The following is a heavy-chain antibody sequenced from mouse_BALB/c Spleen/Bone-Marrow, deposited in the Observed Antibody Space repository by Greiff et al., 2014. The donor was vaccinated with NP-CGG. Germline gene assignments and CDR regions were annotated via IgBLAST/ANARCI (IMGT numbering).Heavy chain of an antibody. J-gene: IGHJ2*01. CDR2: IHPNSGNT. Sequence: VQLQQSGSVLVRPGASVKLSCKASGCTFTSSWMHWAKQRPGQGLEWIGEIHPNSGNTNYNEKFKGKATLTVDTSSSTAYVDLSSLTSEDSAVYYCARGGYGNSYFDYWGQGTTLTVSS. CDR3: ARGGYGNSYFDY. V-gene: IGHV1S130*01. D-gene: IGHD2-1*01. CDR1: GCTFTSSW.